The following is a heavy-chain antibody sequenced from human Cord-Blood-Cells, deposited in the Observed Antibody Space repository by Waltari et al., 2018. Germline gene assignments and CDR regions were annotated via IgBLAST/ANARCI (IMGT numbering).Heavy chain of an antibody. V-gene: IGHV1-3*01. CDR3: ARSGARRGVIYYGMDV. J-gene: IGHJ6*02. CDR2: INAGNGNT. D-gene: IGHD3-10*01. Sequence: QVQLVQSGAEVKKPGASVKVSCKASGYTFTSYAMHWVRQAPGQRLEWMGWINAGNGNTKYSQKVQGRVTITRDTSASTAYMELSSLRSEDTTVYYCARSGARRGVIYYGMDVWGQGTTVTVSS. CDR1: GYTFTSYA.